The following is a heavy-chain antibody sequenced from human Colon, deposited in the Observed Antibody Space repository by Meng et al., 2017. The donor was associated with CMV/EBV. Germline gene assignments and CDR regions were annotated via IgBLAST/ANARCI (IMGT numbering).Heavy chain of an antibody. J-gene: IGHJ4*02. CDR3: AREYCSSISCLFDY. V-gene: IGHV3-11*04. D-gene: IGHD2-2*01. Sequence: QVHLVEFGGGLVKPGGSLRLSCTASGFTFSDYYMSWIRQAPGKGLEWLSYITTGGSLSYADSVKGRFTISRDNSKNTLYLQMNSLRPEDTAVYYCAREYCSSISCLFDYWGQGTLVTVSS. CDR2: ITTGGSL. CDR1: GFTFSDYY.